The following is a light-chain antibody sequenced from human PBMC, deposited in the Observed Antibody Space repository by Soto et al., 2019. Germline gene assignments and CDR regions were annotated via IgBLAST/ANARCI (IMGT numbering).Light chain of an antibody. Sequence: QSVLTQPASVSGSPGQSITISGTGTSSDVGAYNSVAWYQHNPGKAPKLMIYDVSNRPSGVSSRFSGSKSANTASLSISGLQADDEPDYYCSSYTSSSTLVFGTGTKVTLL. J-gene: IGLJ1*01. CDR3: SSYTSSSTLV. CDR2: DVS. CDR1: SSDVGAYNS. V-gene: IGLV2-14*01.